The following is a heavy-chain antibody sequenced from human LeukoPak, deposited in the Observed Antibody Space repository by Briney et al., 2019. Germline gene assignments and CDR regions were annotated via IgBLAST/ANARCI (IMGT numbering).Heavy chain of an antibody. V-gene: IGHV3-7*04. CDR1: GFPFSSYW. D-gene: IGHD5-24*01. J-gene: IGHJ4*02. Sequence: GGSLRLSCVASGFPFSSYWMTWVRQAPGEGLEWVANIKQDGSKKSYVDSVKGRFTISRDNAKNSLYLQMNSLRAEDTAIYYCTRVGYIDEGIDYWGQGTLVTASS. CDR2: IKQDGSKK. CDR3: TRVGYIDEGIDY.